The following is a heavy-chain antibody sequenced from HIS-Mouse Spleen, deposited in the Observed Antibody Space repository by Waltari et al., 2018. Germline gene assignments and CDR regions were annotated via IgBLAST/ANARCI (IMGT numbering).Heavy chain of an antibody. Sequence: QVQLVESGGGVVQPGRYLRRSCAASGFTFSSYGMHWVRQAPVKGLEWVAVISYDGSNKYYADSVKGRFTISRDNSKNTLYLQMNSLRAEDTAVYYCAKDKHHAFDYWGQGTLVTVSS. CDR3: AKDKHHAFDY. CDR1: GFTFSSYG. J-gene: IGHJ4*02. CDR2: ISYDGSNK. V-gene: IGHV3-30*18.